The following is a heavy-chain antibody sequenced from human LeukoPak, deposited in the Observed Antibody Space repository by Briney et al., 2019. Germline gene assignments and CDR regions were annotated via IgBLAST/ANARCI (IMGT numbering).Heavy chain of an antibody. D-gene: IGHD2-21*02. V-gene: IGHV3-53*01. CDR2: IYSGGST. CDR3: ARGGGAYCGGDCWRAFDI. CDR1: GFSVSSNY. Sequence: GGSLRLSCGASGFSVSSNYMSWVRQAPGKGREWVSVIYSGGSTYYADSVKGRFTISRDNSKDTLYLQVNSLRVEDTAMYYCARGGGAYCGGDCWRAFDIWGQGTVVTFSS. J-gene: IGHJ3*02.